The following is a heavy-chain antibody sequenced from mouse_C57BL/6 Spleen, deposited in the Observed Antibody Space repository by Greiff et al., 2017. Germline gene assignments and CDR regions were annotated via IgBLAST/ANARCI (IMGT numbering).Heavy chain of an antibody. V-gene: IGHV1-50*01. CDR3: ARWATGTGYYFDY. Sequence: VQLQQPGAELVKPGASVKLSCKASGYTFTSSWMQWVTQRPGQGLEWIGEIDPSDSYTNYNQKFKGKATLTVDTSSSTAYMQLSSLTSEDSAVYYCARWATGTGYYFDYWGQGTTLTVSS. CDR1: GYTFTSSW. J-gene: IGHJ2*01. CDR2: IDPSDSYT. D-gene: IGHD4-1*02.